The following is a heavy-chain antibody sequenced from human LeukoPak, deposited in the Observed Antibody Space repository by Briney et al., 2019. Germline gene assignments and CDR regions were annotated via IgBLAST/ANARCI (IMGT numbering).Heavy chain of an antibody. V-gene: IGHV1-2*02. Sequence: ASVKVSCKSSGYTFTGYYMHWVRQAPGQGLEWMGWINPNSGGTNYAQKFQGRVTMTRDTSISTAYMELSRLRSDDTAVYYCARPDPDSTSYGWYFDYWGQGTLVTVSS. CDR1: GYTFTGYY. CDR3: ARPDPDSTSYGWYFDY. D-gene: IGHD2-2*01. J-gene: IGHJ4*02. CDR2: INPNSGGT.